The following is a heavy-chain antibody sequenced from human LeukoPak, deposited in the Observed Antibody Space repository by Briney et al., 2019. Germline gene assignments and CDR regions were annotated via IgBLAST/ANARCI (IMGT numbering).Heavy chain of an antibody. CDR2: IKQDGSEK. J-gene: IGHJ5*02. CDR1: GFTFSSYW. D-gene: IGHD6-13*01. V-gene: IGHV3-7*01. Sequence: GGSLRLSCAASGFTFSSYWMSWVRQAPGKGLEWVANIKQDGSEKYYVDSVKGRLTISRDNAKNSLYLQMNSLRAEDTAVYYCARDLAAGTGWFDPWGQETLVTVSS. CDR3: ARDLAAGTGWFDP.